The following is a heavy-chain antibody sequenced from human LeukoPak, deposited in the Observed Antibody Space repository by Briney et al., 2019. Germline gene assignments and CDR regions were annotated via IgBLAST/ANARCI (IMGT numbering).Heavy chain of an antibody. Sequence: ASVKVSCKASGGTFSSYAISWVRQAPGQGLEWMGRIIPILGIANYAQKFRGRVTITADKSTSTAYMELSSLRSEDTAVYYCASGNPYYYDSSGYYDYWGQGTLVTVSS. D-gene: IGHD3-22*01. CDR1: GGTFSSYA. V-gene: IGHV1-69*04. CDR2: IIPILGIA. CDR3: ASGNPYYYDSSGYYDY. J-gene: IGHJ4*02.